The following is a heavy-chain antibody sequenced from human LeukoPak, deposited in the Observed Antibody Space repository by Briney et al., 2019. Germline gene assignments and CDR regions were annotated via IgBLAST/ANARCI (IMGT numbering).Heavy chain of an antibody. CDR2: IYYSGST. Sequence: PSETLSLTCTVSGGSISSYYWSWIPQPPGKGLEWIGYIYYSGSTNYNPSLKSRVTISLDTSKNQFSLKLSSVTAADTAVYYCARDKGYCSSTSCYGLDYWGQGTLVTVSS. D-gene: IGHD2-2*01. J-gene: IGHJ4*02. CDR3: ARDKGYCSSTSCYGLDY. V-gene: IGHV4-59*01. CDR1: GGSISSYY.